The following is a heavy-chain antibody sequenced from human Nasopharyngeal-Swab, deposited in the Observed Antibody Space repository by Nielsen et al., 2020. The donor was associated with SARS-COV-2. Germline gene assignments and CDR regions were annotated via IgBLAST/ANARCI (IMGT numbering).Heavy chain of an antibody. V-gene: IGHV3-15*01. CDR2: IKSKTDGGTT. Sequence: VRQAPGKGLEWVGLIKSKTDGGTTDYAAPVKGRFTISRDDSKNTLYLQMNSLKTEDTAVYYCTTIWRAAAGRERYNWFDPWGQGTLVTVSS. D-gene: IGHD6-13*01. J-gene: IGHJ5*02. CDR3: TTIWRAAAGRERYNWFDP.